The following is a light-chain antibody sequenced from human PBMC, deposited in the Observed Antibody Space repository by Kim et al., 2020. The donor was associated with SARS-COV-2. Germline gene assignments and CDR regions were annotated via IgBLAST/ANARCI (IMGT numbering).Light chain of an antibody. J-gene: IGLJ3*02. CDR1: RSNIGSNP. Sequence: QSVLTQPPSVSAAPGQKVTISCSGSRSNIGSNPVSWYQQFPGTAPKLITYDNNKRPSGIPDRFSSSKSGTSATLGITGLRTGDEADYYCATWDSSLSVGVFSGGTKVTVL. CDR3: ATWDSSLSVGV. CDR2: DNN. V-gene: IGLV1-51*01.